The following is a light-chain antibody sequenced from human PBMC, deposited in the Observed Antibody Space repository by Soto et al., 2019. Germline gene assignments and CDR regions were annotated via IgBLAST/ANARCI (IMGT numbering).Light chain of an antibody. J-gene: IGKJ5*01. CDR1: QGISNY. V-gene: IGKV1-39*01. Sequence: IQITQSPSSLSASVGDRVTITCRASQGISNYLAWYQQKPGEAPKFRIYAASSLRSGVPSRFSGSGSGTDFTLTISSLKPEDFATYYCQQSYNTPITFGQGTRLEIK. CDR3: QQSYNTPIT. CDR2: AAS.